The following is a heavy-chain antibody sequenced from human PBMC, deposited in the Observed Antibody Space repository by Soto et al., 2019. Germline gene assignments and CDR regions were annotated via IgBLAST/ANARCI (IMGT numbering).Heavy chain of an antibody. J-gene: IGHJ3*02. Sequence: SETLSLTCTLSGGSISSYYWSWIRQPPGKGLEWIGYIYHSGSTYYNPSLKSRVTISVDRSKNQFSLKLSSVTAADTAVYYCARGVDIWGQGTMVTVSS. CDR2: IYHSGST. V-gene: IGHV4-59*12. CDR1: GGSISSYY. CDR3: ARGVDI.